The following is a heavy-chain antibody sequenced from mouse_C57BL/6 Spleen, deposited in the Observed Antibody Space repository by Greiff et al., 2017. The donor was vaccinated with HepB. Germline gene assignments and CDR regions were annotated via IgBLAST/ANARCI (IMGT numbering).Heavy chain of an antibody. CDR1: GYTFTSYW. CDR2: IHPNSGST. D-gene: IGHD1-1*01. J-gene: IGHJ1*03. Sequence: QVQLQQPGAELVKPGASVKLSCKASGYTFTSYWMHWVKQRPGQGLEWIGMIHPNSGSTNYNEKFKSKATLTVDKSSSTAYMQLSSLTSEDSAVYYGGYGSSYPYWYFDVWGTGTTVTVSS. V-gene: IGHV1-64*01. CDR3: GYGSSYPYWYFDV.